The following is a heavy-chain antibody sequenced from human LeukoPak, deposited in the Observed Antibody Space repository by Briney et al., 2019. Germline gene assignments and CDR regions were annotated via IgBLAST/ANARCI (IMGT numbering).Heavy chain of an antibody. CDR1: GFTFSNDE. D-gene: IGHD2-8*01. V-gene: IGHV3-48*03. CDR3: ARVSANYFDY. CDR2: ISSSGGTI. J-gene: IGHJ4*02. Sequence: PGGSLRLSCAASGFTFSNDEMNWVRQAPGKGLEWVSYISSSGGTIYYADSVKGRFTISRDNAKHSLYLQINSLRAEDTAVYYCARVSANYFDYWGQGTLVTVSS.